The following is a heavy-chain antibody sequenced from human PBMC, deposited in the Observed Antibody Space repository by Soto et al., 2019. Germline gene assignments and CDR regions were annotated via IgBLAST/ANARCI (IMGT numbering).Heavy chain of an antibody. J-gene: IGHJ4*02. V-gene: IGHV2-5*02. CDR1: GFSLSTTEVG. CDR3: AHRFYWYYFNF. CDR2: IYWDDDK. D-gene: IGHD3-9*01. Sequence: QITLKESGPTLVKPTQTLTLTCTFSGFSLSTTEVGVGWLRQPPGKALEWLALIYWDDDKRYSPSLKSRLTITTDTSKTQVVLTMTNMDPVDTGTYYCAHRFYWYYFNFWGLGTLVTVSS.